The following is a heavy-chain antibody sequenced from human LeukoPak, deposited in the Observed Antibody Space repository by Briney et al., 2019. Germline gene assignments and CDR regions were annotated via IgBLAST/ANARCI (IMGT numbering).Heavy chain of an antibody. CDR2: VYYNGDI. CDR1: GGSISSYY. J-gene: IGHJ4*01. V-gene: IGHV4-59*01. Sequence: PSETLSLTCTVSGGSISSYYWSWLRQSPGKGLEWIAYVYYNGDIMYNPSLKSRVTISLDTSKNQFSLSMTSVTAAGTAVYFCATTWYYDSRGYLFDDWGHGTLVTVSS. D-gene: IGHD3-22*01. CDR3: ATTWYYDSRGYLFDD.